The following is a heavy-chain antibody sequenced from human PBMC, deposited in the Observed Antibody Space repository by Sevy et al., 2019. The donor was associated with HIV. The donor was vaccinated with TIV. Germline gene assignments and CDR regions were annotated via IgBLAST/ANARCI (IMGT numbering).Heavy chain of an antibody. D-gene: IGHD3-22*01. CDR2: IIPIFRTP. J-gene: IGHJ4*02. V-gene: IGHV1-69*13. CDR3: ALAAQGMMIVAVGFFDS. CDR1: GGTFSKYA. Sequence: ASVKVSCKASGGTFSKYAFIWVRQAPGQGLEWMGGIIPIFRTPKYAQKFQGRVTITADDSTNTAYMEVTSLRSEDTAVYYCALAAQGMMIVAVGFFDSWGQGTLVTVSS.